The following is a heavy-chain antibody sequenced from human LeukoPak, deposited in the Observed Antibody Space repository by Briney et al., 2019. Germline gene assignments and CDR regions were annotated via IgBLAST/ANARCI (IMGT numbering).Heavy chain of an antibody. CDR3: ARGYYCDS. Sequence: SQTLSLTCAISGDSVSNYTTAWNWIRQSPSRGLEWLGRTYYRSKWYNEYAVSVKSRITIDPDTSKNQFSLQLSSVTPEDTAVYYCARGYYCDSWGQGTLVTASS. CDR1: GDSVSNYTTA. J-gene: IGHJ4*02. V-gene: IGHV6-1*01. CDR2: TYYRSKWYN.